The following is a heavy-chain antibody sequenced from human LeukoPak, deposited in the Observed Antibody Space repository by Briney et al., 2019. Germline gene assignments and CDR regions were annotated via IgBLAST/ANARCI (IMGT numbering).Heavy chain of an antibody. CDR3: AKDSGASKAFFDY. CDR2: ISDSGGST. CDR1: GFTFSNYA. V-gene: IGHV3-23*01. J-gene: IGHJ4*02. Sequence: PGGSLRLSCAASGFTFSNYAMSWVRQAPGKGLEWVSSISDSGGSTYYADSVKGRFTISRDNSKNTLYLQMNSLRIEDTALYYCAKDSGASKAFFDYFGQGTLVTVPS. D-gene: IGHD3-10*01.